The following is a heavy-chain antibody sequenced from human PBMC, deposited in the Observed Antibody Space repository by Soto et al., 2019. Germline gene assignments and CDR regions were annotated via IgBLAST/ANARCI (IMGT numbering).Heavy chain of an antibody. CDR1: GGSISSYY. V-gene: IGHV4-59*08. Sequence: QVKLQESGPGLVKPSETLSLTCTVSGGSISSYYWSWIRQPPGKGLEWIGYIYYSGSTNYNPSLKCRVTISVDTSKNQFSLKLSSVTAADTAVYYCARGYSRGWDDYFDYWGQGTLVTVSS. D-gene: IGHD6-19*01. J-gene: IGHJ4*02. CDR3: ARGYSRGWDDYFDY. CDR2: IYYSGST.